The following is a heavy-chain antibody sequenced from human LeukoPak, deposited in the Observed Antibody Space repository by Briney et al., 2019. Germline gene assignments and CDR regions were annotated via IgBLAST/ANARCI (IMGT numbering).Heavy chain of an antibody. CDR2: ISGSGGFT. Sequence: PGGSLRLSCAASGFTFSTYAMSWVRRAPGKGLEWVSSISGSGGFTYYADSVKGRFTISRDNSKNTLYLQMNSLRAEDTAVYYCAKHKGSGSYYLYSFDYWGQGTLVTVSS. CDR1: GFTFSTYA. CDR3: AKHKGSGSYYLYSFDY. V-gene: IGHV3-23*01. D-gene: IGHD3-10*01. J-gene: IGHJ4*02.